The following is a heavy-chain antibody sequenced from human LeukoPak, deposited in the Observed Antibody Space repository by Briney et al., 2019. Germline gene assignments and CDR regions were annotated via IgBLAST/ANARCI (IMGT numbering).Heavy chain of an antibody. CDR3: ARDRIGHYDILTGYSYPFDY. CDR1: GFTFSSYW. CDR2: IKQGESEI. Sequence: PGGSLRLSCTASGFTFSSYWMSWVRQAPGKGLEWVANIKQGESEISYVDSVKGRFTISRDNAKNSLYLQMNSLRAEDTAVYYCARDRIGHYDILTGYSYPFDYWGQGTLVTVSS. D-gene: IGHD3-9*01. V-gene: IGHV3-7*01. J-gene: IGHJ4*02.